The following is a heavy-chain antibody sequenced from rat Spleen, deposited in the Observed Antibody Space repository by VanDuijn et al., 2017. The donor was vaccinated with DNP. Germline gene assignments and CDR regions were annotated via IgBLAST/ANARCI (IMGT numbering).Heavy chain of an antibody. CDR3: ARGSGTYYWYFDF. J-gene: IGHJ1*01. CDR2: ITTSGDSI. Sequence: EVQLVESGGGLVQPGRSLKLSCAASEFTFSNYGMHWIRQAPTKGLEWVASITTSGDSIYSPDSVKGRFTISRDNAKNTLYLQMNSLRSEDTATYYCARGSGTYYWYFDFWGPGTMVTVSS. CDR1: EFTFSNYG. V-gene: IGHV5S23*01. D-gene: IGHD5-1*01.